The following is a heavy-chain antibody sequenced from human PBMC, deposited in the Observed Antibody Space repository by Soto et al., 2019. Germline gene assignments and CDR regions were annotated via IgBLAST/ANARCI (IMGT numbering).Heavy chain of an antibody. Sequence: SVKVSCKASVGTFSSYAISWVRQAPGQGLEWMGGIIPIFGTANYAQKFQGRVTITADESTSTAYMELSSLRSEDTAVYYCARKRSTMVRGVTHYYYYGMDVWGQGTTVTVSS. CDR1: VGTFSSYA. D-gene: IGHD3-10*01. J-gene: IGHJ6*02. CDR3: ARKRSTMVRGVTHYYYYGMDV. V-gene: IGHV1-69*13. CDR2: IIPIFGTA.